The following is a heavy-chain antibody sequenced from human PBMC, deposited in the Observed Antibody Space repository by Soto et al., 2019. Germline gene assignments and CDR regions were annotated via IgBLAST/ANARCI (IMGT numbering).Heavy chain of an antibody. CDR1: GGSISSGGYS. J-gene: IGHJ5*02. CDR3: ARYGDYLWFDP. V-gene: IGHV4-30-2*01. CDR2: IYHSGST. Sequence: NPSETLSLTCAVSGGSISSGGYSWSWIRQPPGKGLEWIGYIYHSGSTYYNPSLKSRVTISVDRSKNQFSLKLSSVTAADTAVYYCARYGDYLWFDPWGQGTLVTVSS. D-gene: IGHD4-17*01.